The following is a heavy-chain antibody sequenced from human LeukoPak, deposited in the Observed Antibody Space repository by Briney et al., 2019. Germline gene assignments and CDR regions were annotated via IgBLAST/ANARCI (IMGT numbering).Heavy chain of an antibody. V-gene: IGHV4-34*01. Sequence: RTSETLSLTCAVYGGSFSGYYWSWIRQPPGKGLEWIGEINHSGSTNYNPSLKSRVTISVDTSKNQFSLKLSSVTAADTAVYYCVRTWNPRVQRYYYYGMDVWGQGTTVTVSS. CDR2: INHSGST. CDR1: GGSFSGYY. D-gene: IGHD1-1*01. CDR3: VRTWNPRVQRYYYYGMDV. J-gene: IGHJ6*02.